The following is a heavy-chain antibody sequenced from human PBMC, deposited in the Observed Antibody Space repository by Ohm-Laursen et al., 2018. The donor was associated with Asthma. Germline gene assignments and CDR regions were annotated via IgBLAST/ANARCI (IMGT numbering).Heavy chain of an antibody. D-gene: IGHD3-3*01. CDR1: GFTFSSYD. J-gene: IGHJ4*02. CDR2: IWHDGTNE. CDR3: ARNYYDHWSGSYTPVAY. Sequence: SLRLSCSASGFTFSSYDMHWVRQAPGKGLEWVALIWHDGTNENYGDSVKGRFSISRDNSKNTLSLQMNSLRVEDTAVYYCARNYYDHWSGSYTPVAYWGQGTLATVSS. V-gene: IGHV3-33*01.